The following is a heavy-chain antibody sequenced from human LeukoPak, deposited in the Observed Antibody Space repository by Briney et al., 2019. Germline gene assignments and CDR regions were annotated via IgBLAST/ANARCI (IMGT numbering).Heavy chain of an antibody. CDR1: GFTFSSYS. Sequence: GGSLRLSCAASGFTFSSYSMNWVRQAPGKGLEWVAYIQYDGSNEQYADSVKGRFTISRDNSKNTLYLQMSSLRAEDTAVYYCASSMDIDYWGQGTLVTVSS. V-gene: IGHV3-30*02. J-gene: IGHJ4*02. CDR3: ASSMDIDY. D-gene: IGHD2/OR15-2a*01. CDR2: IQYDGSNE.